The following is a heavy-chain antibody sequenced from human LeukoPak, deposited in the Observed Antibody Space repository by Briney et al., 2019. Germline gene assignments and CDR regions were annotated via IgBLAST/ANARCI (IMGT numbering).Heavy chain of an antibody. CDR1: GFTFDDYG. V-gene: IGHV3-20*01. Sequence: GGSLRLSCAASGFTFDDYGMSWVRQAPGKGLEWVSGINSNGGSTGYADSVKGRFTISRDNAKNSLYLQMNSLRAEDTALYHCAREPYYYDSSGYSPFDYWGQGTLVTVSS. CDR2: INSNGGST. J-gene: IGHJ4*02. D-gene: IGHD3-22*01. CDR3: AREPYYYDSSGYSPFDY.